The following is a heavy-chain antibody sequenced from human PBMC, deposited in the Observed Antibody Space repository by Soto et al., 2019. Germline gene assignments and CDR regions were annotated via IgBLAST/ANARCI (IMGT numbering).Heavy chain of an antibody. J-gene: IGHJ4*02. V-gene: IGHV3-23*01. CDR2: LSGRGGST. CDR3: AKDRSGSSGLFDY. CDR1: GFTFSSYA. D-gene: IGHD6-19*01. Sequence: EVQLLESGGGLVQPGGSLRLSCAASGFTFSSYAMSWVRQAPGKGLEWVSALSGRGGSTYYADYVKRRFTISRDNSKNTLYLQMNSLRAEDTAVYYCAKDRSGSSGLFDYWGQGTLVTVSS.